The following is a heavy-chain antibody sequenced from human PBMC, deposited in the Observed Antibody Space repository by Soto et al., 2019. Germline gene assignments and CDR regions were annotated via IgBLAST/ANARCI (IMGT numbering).Heavy chain of an antibody. CDR2: ISYDGSNK. D-gene: IGHD2-15*01. Sequence: GGSLRLSCAASGFTFSSYGMHWVRQAPGKGLEWVAVISYDGSNKYYADSVKGRFTISRDNSKNTLYLQMNSLRAEDTAVYYCAKDILGYCSGGSCYSSAGYYYYYGMDVWGQGTTVTVSS. V-gene: IGHV3-30*18. CDR1: GFTFSSYG. CDR3: AKDILGYCSGGSCYSSAGYYYYYGMDV. J-gene: IGHJ6*02.